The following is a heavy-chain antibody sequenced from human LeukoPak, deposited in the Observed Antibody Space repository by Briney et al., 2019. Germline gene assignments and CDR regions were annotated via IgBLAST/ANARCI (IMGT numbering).Heavy chain of an antibody. CDR3: ARDRFYGSGSYQNAGGCFDN. J-gene: IGHJ4*02. V-gene: IGHV3-48*02. CDR2: ISSSSSTI. Sequence: PGGSLRLSCAASGFTFSTYSMNWVRQAPGKGLEWVSYISSSSSTIFYADSVKGRFTVSRDNAKRSLYPQLNSLRDEDTALYYCARDRFYGSGSYQNAGGCFDNWGQGTLVTVSS. CDR1: GFTFSTYS. D-gene: IGHD3-10*01.